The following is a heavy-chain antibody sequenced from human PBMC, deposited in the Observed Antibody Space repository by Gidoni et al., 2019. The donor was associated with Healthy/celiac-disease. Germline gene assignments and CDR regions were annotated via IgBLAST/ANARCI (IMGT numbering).Heavy chain of an antibody. CDR3: AREGEYYYGSGSYSQL. D-gene: IGHD3-10*01. CDR1: GGPISSGGYY. Sequence: QVQLHESGPGLVTPSQTLSLTCTVSGGPISSGGYYWSWIRQHPGKGLEWIGYIYYSGSTYYNPSLKSRVTISVDTSKNQFSLKLSSVTAADTAVYYCAREGEYYYGSGSYSQLWGQGTMVTVSS. V-gene: IGHV4-31*03. CDR2: IYYSGST. J-gene: IGHJ3*01.